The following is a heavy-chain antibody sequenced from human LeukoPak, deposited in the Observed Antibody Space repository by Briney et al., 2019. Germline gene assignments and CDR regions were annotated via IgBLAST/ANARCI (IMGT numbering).Heavy chain of an antibody. CDR2: ISGGGGSK. CDR1: GLTFRSYA. V-gene: IGHV3-23*01. Sequence: GGSLSPPCEALGLTFRSYAMSWVRQPPGKGLGWVSAISGGGGSKYYADSVKGRFTISRDNSKNTLYLQINSLRPPDTAVYYCANGGVLLWFGDQFGYWGQGTLVTVSS. CDR3: ANGGVLLWFGDQFGY. D-gene: IGHD3-10*01. J-gene: IGHJ4*02.